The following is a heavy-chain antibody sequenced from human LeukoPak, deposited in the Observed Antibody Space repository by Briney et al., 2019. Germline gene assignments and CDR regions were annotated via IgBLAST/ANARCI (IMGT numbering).Heavy chain of an antibody. J-gene: IGHJ4*02. D-gene: IGHD3-16*02. Sequence: PGVSLRLSCAASGFTFSSYWMSWVRQAPGKGLEWVANIKQDGSEKYYVDSVKGRFTISRDNAKNSLYLQMNSLRAEDTAVYYCARDVMITFGGVIVMYYFDYWGQGTLVTVSS. CDR1: GFTFSSYW. V-gene: IGHV3-7*01. CDR2: IKQDGSEK. CDR3: ARDVMITFGGVIVMYYFDY.